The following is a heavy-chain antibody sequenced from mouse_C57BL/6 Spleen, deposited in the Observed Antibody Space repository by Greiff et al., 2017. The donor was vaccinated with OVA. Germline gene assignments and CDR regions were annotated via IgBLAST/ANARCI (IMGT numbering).Heavy chain of an antibody. J-gene: IGHJ4*01. CDR3: TREVRKSPYAMDY. V-gene: IGHV1-15*01. CDR2: IDPETGGT. CDR1: GYTFTDYE. Sequence: QVHVKQSGAELVRPGASVTLSCKASGYTFTDYEMHWVKQTPVHGLEWIGAIDPETGGTAYNQKFKGKAILTADKSSSTAYMELRSLTSEDSAVYYCTREVRKSPYAMDYWGQGTSVTVSS.